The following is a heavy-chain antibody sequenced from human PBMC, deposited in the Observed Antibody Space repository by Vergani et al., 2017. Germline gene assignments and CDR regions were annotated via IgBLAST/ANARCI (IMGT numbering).Heavy chain of an antibody. D-gene: IGHD2/OR15-2a*01. CDR3: AKDLGGCNSISCSYYMDV. J-gene: IGHJ6*03. CDR2: ISGSGVSA. V-gene: IGHV3-23*01. CDR1: EFTFSNYA. Sequence: EVQLLESGGGLVQPGGSLRLTCAASEFTFSNYAMNWVRQAPGKGLEWVSGISGSGVSAYYTDSVKGRFTISRDNSKNMLYLQMNSLRAEDTAVYYCAKDLGGCNSISCSYYMDVWGKGTTVTV.